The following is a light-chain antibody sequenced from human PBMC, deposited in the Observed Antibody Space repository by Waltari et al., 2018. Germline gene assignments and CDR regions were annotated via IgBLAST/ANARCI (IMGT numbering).Light chain of an antibody. V-gene: IGLV3-21*02. CDR2: DDT. CDR1: NIGSKT. Sequence: SYVLTQPPSVSVAPGQTATITCEESNIGSKTVHWYRQKPGQAPVVVVYDDTFRPSGSPGRFSGSNSGRTATLTISRVEAGDEADYYCQVWDSSSKYVFGTGTKVTVL. CDR3: QVWDSSSKYV. J-gene: IGLJ1*01.